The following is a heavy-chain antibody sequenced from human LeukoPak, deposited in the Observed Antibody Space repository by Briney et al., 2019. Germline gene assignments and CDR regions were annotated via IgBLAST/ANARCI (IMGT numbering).Heavy chain of an antibody. J-gene: IGHJ4*03. D-gene: IGHD3-22*01. CDR2: IWYDGSNK. CDR1: GFTFSSYG. V-gene: IGHV3-33*01. CDR3: ARGGYYYDSSGYYKPFDY. Sequence: GGSLRLSCAASGFTFSSYGMHWVRQAPGKGLEWVAVIWYDGSNKYYADSVKGRFTISRDNSKNTLYLQMNSLRAEDTAVYYCARGGYYYDSSGYYKPFDYWGQGTRVTVSS.